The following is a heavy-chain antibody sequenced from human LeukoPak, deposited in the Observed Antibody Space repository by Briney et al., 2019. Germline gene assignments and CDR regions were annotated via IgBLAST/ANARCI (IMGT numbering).Heavy chain of an antibody. D-gene: IGHD4-17*01. J-gene: IGHJ4*02. CDR3: ARNPSAYGDYVGDNFDY. Sequence: ASVKVSCKASGYTFTGYYMHWVRQAPGQGLEWMGIINPSGGSTSYAQKFQGRVTMTRDTSTSTVYMELSSLRSEDTAVYYCARNPSAYGDYVGDNFDYWGQGTLVTVSS. V-gene: IGHV1-46*03. CDR2: INPSGGST. CDR1: GYTFTGYY.